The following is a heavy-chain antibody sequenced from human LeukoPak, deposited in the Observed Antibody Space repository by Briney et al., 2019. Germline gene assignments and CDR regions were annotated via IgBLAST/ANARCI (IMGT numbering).Heavy chain of an antibody. CDR2: IYYSGST. CDR3: ARAPAGSGLYYFDY. CDR1: GGSISSSSYY. J-gene: IGHJ4*02. Sequence: SETLSLTCTVSGGSISSSSYYWGWIRQSPGKGLEWIGSIYYSGSTYYNPSLKSRVTISVDTSKNQFSLKLSSVTAADTAVYYCARAPAGSGLYYFDYWGQGTLVTVSS. D-gene: IGHD3-10*01. V-gene: IGHV4-39*07.